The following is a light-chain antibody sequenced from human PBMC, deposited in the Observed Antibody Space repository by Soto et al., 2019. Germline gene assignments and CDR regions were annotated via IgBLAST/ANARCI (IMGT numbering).Light chain of an antibody. J-gene: IGLJ3*02. CDR2: DTN. CDR1: TAAVTSDHW. CDR3: SLSYSGLMV. V-gene: IGLV7-46*01. Sequence: QTVGTHGLSLTVAPGGRVTLTCGSRTAAVTSDHWPYWFQQKPGQAPRTLIYDTNIKHSWTPARFSGSLLGGKAALTLSGAQPEAEADYICSLSYSGLMVFGGGTKVTVL.